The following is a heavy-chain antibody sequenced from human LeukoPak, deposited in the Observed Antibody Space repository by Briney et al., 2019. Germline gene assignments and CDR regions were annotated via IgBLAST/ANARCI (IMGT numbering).Heavy chain of an antibody. CDR3: ARVVDCSSTSCYGGNWFDP. Sequence: ASVKVSCKASGYTFTSYDINWVRQATGQGLEWMGWMNPNSGNTGYAQKFQGRVTMTRNTSISTAYMELRSLRSDDTAVYYCARVVDCSSTSCYGGNWFDPWGQGTLVTVSS. D-gene: IGHD2-2*01. V-gene: IGHV1-8*01. J-gene: IGHJ5*02. CDR1: GYTFTSYD. CDR2: MNPNSGNT.